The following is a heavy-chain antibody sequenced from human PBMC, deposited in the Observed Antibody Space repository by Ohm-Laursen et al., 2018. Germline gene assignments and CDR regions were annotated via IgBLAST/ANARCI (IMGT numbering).Heavy chain of an antibody. V-gene: IGHV3-23*01. D-gene: IGHD3-16*01. CDR1: GFTFSTCA. Sequence: GSLRLSCSASGFTFSTCAMNWVRQAPGKGLEWVSATSGSDGTTYYADSVKGRFTISKDNSKNTLYLQMNSLRAEDTAIYYCARGLLREGWFDPWGQGTLVTVSS. J-gene: IGHJ5*02. CDR2: TSGSDGTT. CDR3: ARGLLREGWFDP.